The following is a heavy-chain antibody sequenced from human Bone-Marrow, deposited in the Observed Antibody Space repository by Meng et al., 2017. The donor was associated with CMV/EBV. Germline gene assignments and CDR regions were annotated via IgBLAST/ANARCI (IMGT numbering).Heavy chain of an antibody. J-gene: IGHJ5*02. CDR1: GFSLSTSGVG. Sequence: SGPTLVKPTQTLTLTCTFSGFSLSTSGVGVGWIRQPPGKALEWLALIYWNDDKRYSPSLKSRLTITKDTSKNQVVLTMTNMDPVDTATYYCAHRSGGSSEKKWFDPWGQGTLVTVSS. CDR2: IYWNDDK. CDR3: AHRSGGSSEKKWFDP. V-gene: IGHV2-5*01. D-gene: IGHD6-6*01.